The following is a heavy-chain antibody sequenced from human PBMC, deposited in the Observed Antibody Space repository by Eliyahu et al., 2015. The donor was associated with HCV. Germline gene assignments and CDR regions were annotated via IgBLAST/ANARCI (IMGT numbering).Heavy chain of an antibody. V-gene: IGHV3-9*01. CDR3: AKDKGYDWKDVGAFEDF. D-gene: IGHD1-1*01. Sequence: EVQLVESGGQMVQPGRSLKLSCVASGFALDAFAMHWVRQAPGKGLEWVSGINWNGDSVGYADSVKGRFTMSRDNGKNSLFLQMNSLRTEDTAFYYCAKDKGYDWKDVGAFEDFGGQGTLVTVSS. J-gene: IGHJ4*02. CDR2: INWNGDSV. CDR1: GFALDAFA.